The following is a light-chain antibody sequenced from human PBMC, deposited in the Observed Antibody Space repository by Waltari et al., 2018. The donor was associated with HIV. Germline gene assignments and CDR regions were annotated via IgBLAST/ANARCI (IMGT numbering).Light chain of an antibody. V-gene: IGLV1-51*01. CDR3: GTWDTSLSGAV. J-gene: IGLJ3*02. CDR2: DNN. CDR1: SPNIGNDY. Sequence: SVLTQPPSVSAAPGQKVTISCSGTSPNIGNDYVSWYQHLPGAAPKLLIYDNNQRPSGIPDRFSGSKSGTSATLAITGLQTGDEADYYCGTWDTSLSGAVFGGGTKLTVL.